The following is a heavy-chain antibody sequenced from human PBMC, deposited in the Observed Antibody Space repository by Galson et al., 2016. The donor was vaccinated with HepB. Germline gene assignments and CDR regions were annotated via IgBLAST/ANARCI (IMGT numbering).Heavy chain of an antibody. D-gene: IGHD1-26*01. Sequence: TLSLTCPVSGGSISNNYYWGWIRQPPGKGLEWIGSIHHGGTTYYNPSLKSRFTLSVDMSKNQFSLNLRSVTAADTAVYYCARHALLGAKDFHNWGQGTLVTVSS. CDR1: GGSISNNYY. J-gene: IGHJ4*02. CDR3: ARHALLGAKDFHN. CDR2: IHHGGTT. V-gene: IGHV4-39*01.